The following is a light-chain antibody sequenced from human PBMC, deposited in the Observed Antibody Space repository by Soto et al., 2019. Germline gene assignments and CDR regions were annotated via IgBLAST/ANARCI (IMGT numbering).Light chain of an antibody. Sequence: QSALTQPASVSGSPGQSSTISCTGTSSDVGGYNYVSWYQQHPGKAPKLMIYDVSNRPSGVSNRFSGSKSGNTASLTISGLQAEDEADYYCSSFTSSSTLYVFGTGTQLTVL. CDR3: SSFTSSSTLYV. J-gene: IGLJ1*01. CDR1: SSDVGGYNY. CDR2: DVS. V-gene: IGLV2-14*01.